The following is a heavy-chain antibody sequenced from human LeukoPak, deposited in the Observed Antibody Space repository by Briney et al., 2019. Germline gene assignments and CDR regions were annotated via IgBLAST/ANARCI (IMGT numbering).Heavy chain of an antibody. D-gene: IGHD2-2*01. CDR1: GITLSSYA. CDR2: ISSSSSYI. Sequence: TGGSLRLSCAASGITLSSYAMNWVRQAPGKGLEWVSSISSSSSYIYYADSVKGRFTISRDNAKNSLYLQMNSLRAEDTAVYYCARRPAAMEGEDYWGQGTLVTVSS. CDR3: ARRPAAMEGEDY. J-gene: IGHJ4*02. V-gene: IGHV3-21*01.